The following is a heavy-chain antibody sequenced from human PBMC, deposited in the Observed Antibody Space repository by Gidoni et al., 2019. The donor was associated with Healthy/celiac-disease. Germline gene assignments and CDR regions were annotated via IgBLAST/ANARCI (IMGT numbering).Heavy chain of an antibody. D-gene: IGHD6-19*01. CDR1: GGSFSGYY. CDR3: ARGVAGYYFDY. J-gene: IGHJ4*02. Sequence: QVQLQQWGAGRFKLSETLSLTCAVYGGSFSGYYWSWIRQPPGKGLEWIWEINHSGSTNYNPSLKSRVTISVDTSKNQFSLKLSAVTAADTAVYYCARGVAGYYFDYWGQGTLVTVSS. V-gene: IGHV4-34*01. CDR2: INHSGST.